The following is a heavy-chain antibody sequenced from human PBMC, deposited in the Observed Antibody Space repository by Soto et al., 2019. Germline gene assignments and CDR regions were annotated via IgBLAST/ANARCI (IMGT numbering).Heavy chain of an antibody. CDR1: GYSLSTYA. D-gene: IGHD3-22*01. V-gene: IGHV1-3*01. CDR3: ATRSTYYYDSSGYWGYYFDY. J-gene: IGHJ4*02. CDR2: INVGSGNK. Sequence: ASVKVSCKAPGYSLSTYAMHWVRQAPGQSLEWMGWINVGSGNKKYSPRFQDRVTISGDTSASTVFMELSSLRSEDTAVYYCATRSTYYYDSSGYWGYYFDYWGQGTLVTVSS.